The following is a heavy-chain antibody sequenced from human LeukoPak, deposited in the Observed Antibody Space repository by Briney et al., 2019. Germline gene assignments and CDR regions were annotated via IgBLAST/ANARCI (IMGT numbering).Heavy chain of an antibody. CDR2: IIPIFGTA. D-gene: IGHD3-10*01. J-gene: IGHJ4*02. V-gene: IGHV1-69*06. CDR1: GGTFSSYA. CDR3: ARHPTFGELSIYFDY. Sequence: GASVKVSCKASGGTFSSYAISWVRQAPGQGLEWMGGIIPIFGTANYAQKFQGRVTITADKSTSTAYMELSSLRSEDTAVYYCARHPTFGELSIYFDYWGQGTLVTVSS.